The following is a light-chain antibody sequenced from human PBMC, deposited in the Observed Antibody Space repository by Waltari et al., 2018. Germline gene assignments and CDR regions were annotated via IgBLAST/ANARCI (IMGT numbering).Light chain of an antibody. Sequence: QMTQAPSSLSASVRARVTMTCRTSQSRTGHLNWFQQQPGKAPKHLIHSASALQSGVPSRFSGRGSRTHFTLTISSLQPEDFATYFCQQSYITPYTFGQGTKLEIK. V-gene: IGKV1-39*01. CDR2: SAS. J-gene: IGKJ2*01. CDR1: QSRTGH. CDR3: QQSYITPYT.